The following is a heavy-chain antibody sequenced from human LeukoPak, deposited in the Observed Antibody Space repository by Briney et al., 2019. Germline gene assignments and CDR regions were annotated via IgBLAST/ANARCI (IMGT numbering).Heavy chain of an antibody. CDR3: ARGPPYSSSSMDI. Sequence: ASVKVSCKASGYTFTSYDINWVPQATGQGLEWMGWVNPNSGNTGYAQKFQGRVTITRNTSISTAYMELSSLRSEDTAVYYCARGPPYSSSSMDIWGQGTMVTVSS. CDR1: GYTFTSYD. V-gene: IGHV1-8*03. J-gene: IGHJ3*02. D-gene: IGHD6-6*01. CDR2: VNPNSGNT.